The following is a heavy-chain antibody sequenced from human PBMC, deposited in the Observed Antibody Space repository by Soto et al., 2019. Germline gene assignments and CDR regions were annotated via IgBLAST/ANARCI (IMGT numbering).Heavy chain of an antibody. CDR1: GFTFSGYA. CDR2: ISDSGGSVT. J-gene: IGHJ4*02. V-gene: IGHV3-48*02. D-gene: IGHD6-13*01. CDR3: AKDKGSSSWHALDY. Sequence: EVQLVESGGGFVQSGGSLRLSCAASGFTFSGYAMHWVRQAPGKGLEWVSYISDSGGSVTHYADSVKGRFTISRDSAKNSLYLQINSLRDEDTAVYYCAKDKGSSSWHALDYWGQGTLVTVSS.